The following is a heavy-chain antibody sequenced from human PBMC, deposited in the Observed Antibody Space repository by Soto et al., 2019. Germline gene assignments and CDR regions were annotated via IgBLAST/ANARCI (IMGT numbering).Heavy chain of an antibody. CDR2: ISYDGSNK. CDR3: GMGISTSCHMRSDY. Sequence: GGSLRLSCAASGFTFSSYAMNWVRQAPGKGLEWVALISYDGSNKYYADSVRGRFTISRDSSKNTLYLQMNSLRAEDTAVYYCGMGISTSCHMRSDYWGQGTLVTVSS. CDR1: GFTFSSYA. V-gene: IGHV3-30-3*01. J-gene: IGHJ4*02. D-gene: IGHD3-3*02.